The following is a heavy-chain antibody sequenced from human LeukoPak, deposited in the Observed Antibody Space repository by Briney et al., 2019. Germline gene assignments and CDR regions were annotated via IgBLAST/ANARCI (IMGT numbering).Heavy chain of an antibody. Sequence: SETLSLTCTVSGGSISSYYWTWIRQPPGKGLEWIGYIDYSGSTNYNPSLKSRVTISVDTSKNQFSLKLSSVTAADTAVYYCARRGYCTNGVCYTSHWFDPWGQGTLVTVSS. CDR3: ARRGYCTNGVCYTSHWFDP. CDR1: GGSISSYY. V-gene: IGHV4-59*08. D-gene: IGHD2-8*01. CDR2: IDYSGST. J-gene: IGHJ5*02.